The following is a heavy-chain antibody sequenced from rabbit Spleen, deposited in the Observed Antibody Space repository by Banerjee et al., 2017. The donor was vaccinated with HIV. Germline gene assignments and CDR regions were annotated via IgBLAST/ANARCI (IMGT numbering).Heavy chain of an antibody. CDR2: INADSSGHT. V-gene: IGHV1S40*01. CDR1: GFSLNNNYV. J-gene: IGHJ4*01. Sequence: QSLEESGGGLVQPEGSLTLTCTASGFSLNNNYVMCWVRQAPGKGLEWIACINADSSGHTYYASWAKGRFTISKTSSTTVTLQMTSLTAADTATYFCARDDSGDDWGDFNLWGQGTLVTV. CDR3: ARDDSGDDWGDFNL. D-gene: IGHD1-1*01.